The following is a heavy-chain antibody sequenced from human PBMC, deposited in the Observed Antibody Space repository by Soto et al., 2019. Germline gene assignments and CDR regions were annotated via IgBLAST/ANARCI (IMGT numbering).Heavy chain of an antibody. CDR2: IIPILGTA. D-gene: IGHD2-2*01. Sequence: QVQLVQSGAEVKKPGSSVKVSCKASGGTFSSYAISWVRQAPGQGLEWMGGIIPILGTANYAQKFQGRVTIPADESTSTAYMELSSLRPEDKALYYCARDCISTSCYVLELGDVWGQGTPVNVSS. J-gene: IGHJ6*02. V-gene: IGHV1-69*12. CDR1: GGTFSSYA. CDR3: ARDCISTSCYVLELGDV.